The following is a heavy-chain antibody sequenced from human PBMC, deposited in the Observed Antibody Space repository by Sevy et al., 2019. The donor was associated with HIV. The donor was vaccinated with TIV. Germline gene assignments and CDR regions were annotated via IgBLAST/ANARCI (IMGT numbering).Heavy chain of an antibody. J-gene: IGHJ4*02. CDR1: GGSITSLY. D-gene: IGHD1-26*01. CDR3: AGENAWGRGYS. Sequence: AESLSLTCTVSGGSITSLYWNWIRQPPGKGLEWIANIYYNGHINYNPSLKSRVTLPLDTSKNQFSLRLSSVTAADTAMYYCAGENAWGRGYSWGQGTLVIVSS. CDR2: IYYNGHI. V-gene: IGHV4-59*08.